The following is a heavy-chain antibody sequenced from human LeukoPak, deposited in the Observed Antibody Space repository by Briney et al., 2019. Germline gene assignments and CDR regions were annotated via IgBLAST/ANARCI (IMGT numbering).Heavy chain of an antibody. J-gene: IGHJ3*02. D-gene: IGHD2-15*01. Sequence: GGSLRLSCAASKFIFSNYWMSWVRQAPGKGLEWVAYIKKTGSETYHVDSVKGRFTITRDNARNSLYLQMNSLRAEDTAVYYCARDRSLRLSRSDAFDIWGQGTMVTVSS. CDR2: IKKTGSET. CDR3: ARDRSLRLSRSDAFDI. V-gene: IGHV3-7*01. CDR1: KFIFSNYW.